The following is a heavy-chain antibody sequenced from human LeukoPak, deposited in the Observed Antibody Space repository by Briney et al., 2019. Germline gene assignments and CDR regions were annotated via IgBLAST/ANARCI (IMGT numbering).Heavy chain of an antibody. CDR2: INPNSGGT. V-gene: IGHV1-2*02. J-gene: IGHJ6*02. CDR1: GYTFTGYY. D-gene: IGHD3-3*01. CDR3: ARDAHDFWSGYRGMDV. Sequence: ASVKVSCKASGYTFTGYYMHWVRQAPGQGLEWMGWINPNSGGTNYAQKFQGRVTMTRDTSISTAYMELSRLRSDDTAVYYCARDAHDFWSGYRGMDVWGQGTRSPSP.